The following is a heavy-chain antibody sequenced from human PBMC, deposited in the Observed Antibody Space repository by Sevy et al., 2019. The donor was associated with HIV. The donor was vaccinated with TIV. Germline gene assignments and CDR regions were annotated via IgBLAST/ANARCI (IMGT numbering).Heavy chain of an antibody. CDR1: GFTFSNYV. D-gene: IGHD1-26*01. CDR2: IAGSGDNT. CDR3: ARRIVGAGGYFDY. V-gene: IGHV3-23*01. J-gene: IGHJ4*02. Sequence: GGSLRLSCAASGFTFSNYVMSWVRQTPGKGLEWVSSIAGSGDNTYYLDTVKGRFIMSRDNPKNTLYLQMNSLRAEATAVYYCARRIVGAGGYFDYWGQGTLVTVSS.